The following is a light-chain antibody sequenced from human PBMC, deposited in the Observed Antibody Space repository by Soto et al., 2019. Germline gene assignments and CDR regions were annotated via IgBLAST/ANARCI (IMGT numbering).Light chain of an antibody. J-gene: IGKJ2*01. CDR3: QQYYSKYT. Sequence: DIVMTQSPDSLAVSLGERATINCKSSQSVLYSANNKNYLAWYQQKPGRSPKLLIYWASTRESGVPDRFSGSGSETDFTLTLSNLQAEDVEVYYCQQYYSKYTFGQGTKLEIK. V-gene: IGKV4-1*01. CDR1: QSVLYSANNKNY. CDR2: WAS.